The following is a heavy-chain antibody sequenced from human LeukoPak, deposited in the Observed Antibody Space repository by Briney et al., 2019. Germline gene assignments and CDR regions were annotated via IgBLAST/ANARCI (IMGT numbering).Heavy chain of an antibody. J-gene: IGHJ3*02. CDR3: ARVGYSGAFDI. V-gene: IGHV3-13*01. D-gene: IGHD3-10*01. CDR1: GFTFSSYD. CDR2: IGTAGDT. Sequence: GGSLRLSCAASGFTFSSYDMHWVRQATGKGLEWVSAIGTAGDTYYPGSVKGRFTISRENAKNSLYLQMNGLRAGDTAVYYCARVGYSGAFDIWGQGTMVTVSS.